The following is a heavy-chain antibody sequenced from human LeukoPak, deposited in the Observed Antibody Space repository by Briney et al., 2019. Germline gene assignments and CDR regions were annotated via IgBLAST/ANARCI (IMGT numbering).Heavy chain of an antibody. V-gene: IGHV3-30*04. J-gene: IGHJ4*02. D-gene: IGHD6-6*01. Sequence: GGSLRLSCAASGFTFSGSAMHWVRQAPGKGLEWVAIISYDGGNKYYADSVKGRFTISRDNSKNTLYLQMNSLRAEDTAVYFCVSLGYSSSSVRYWGQGTLVTVSS. CDR3: VSLGYSSSSVRY. CDR2: ISYDGGNK. CDR1: GFTFSGSA.